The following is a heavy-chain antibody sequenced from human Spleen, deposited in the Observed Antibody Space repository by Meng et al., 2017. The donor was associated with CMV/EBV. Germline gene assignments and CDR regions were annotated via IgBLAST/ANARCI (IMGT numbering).Heavy chain of an antibody. J-gene: IGHJ4*02. V-gene: IGHV3-23*01. Sequence: AASGFAFSSFAMNWVRQAPGKGLEWVSAINSRGGSTYYADSMKGRFTMSRDNSKNTLYLQMDSLRTEDTGVYYCAREGTAAGSPFDHWGQGTLVTVSS. D-gene: IGHD6-13*01. CDR2: INSRGGST. CDR3: AREGTAAGSPFDH. CDR1: GFAFSSFA.